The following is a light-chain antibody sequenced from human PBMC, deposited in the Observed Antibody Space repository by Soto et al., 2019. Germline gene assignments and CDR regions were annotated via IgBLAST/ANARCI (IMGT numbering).Light chain of an antibody. Sequence: DIQLTQSPSFLSASVGDRVTITCRASQGISSYLAWYQQKPGQAPKLLIFDASTLQSGVPSRFSGSGPGTEFTLTISSLQPEDFATYDCQQLNSYSLTFGGGTKVEIK. CDR1: QGISSY. V-gene: IGKV1-9*01. CDR3: QQLNSYSLT. J-gene: IGKJ4*01. CDR2: DAS.